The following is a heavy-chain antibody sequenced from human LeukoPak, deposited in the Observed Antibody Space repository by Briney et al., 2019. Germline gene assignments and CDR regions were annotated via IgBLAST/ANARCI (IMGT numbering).Heavy chain of an antibody. CDR3: ARGSSGYLIDY. D-gene: IGHD3-3*01. Sequence: ASETLFLTCAVYGGSFSGYYWSWIRQPPGKGLEWIGEINHRGSTNYNPSLKSRVTISVDTSKNQFSLKLSSVTAADTAVYYCARGSSGYLIDYWGQGTLVTVSS. J-gene: IGHJ4*02. CDR2: INHRGST. V-gene: IGHV4-34*01. CDR1: GGSFSGYY.